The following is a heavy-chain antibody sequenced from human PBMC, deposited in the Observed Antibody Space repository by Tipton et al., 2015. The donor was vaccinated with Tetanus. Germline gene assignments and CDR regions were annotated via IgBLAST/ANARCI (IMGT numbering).Heavy chain of an antibody. V-gene: IGHV3-23*01. CDR1: GFTFNNYA. D-gene: IGHD2-2*01. J-gene: IGHJ4*02. Sequence: SLRLSCAASGFTFNNYAMGWVRQAPGKGLEWVSSINGTGTVTHHADSVKGRFTISRDKSKNTLYLQMNSLRAEDTAIYFCAKAPKTLSYQFFDYGGQGTLVTVSS. CDR2: INGTGTVT. CDR3: AKAPKTLSYQFFDY.